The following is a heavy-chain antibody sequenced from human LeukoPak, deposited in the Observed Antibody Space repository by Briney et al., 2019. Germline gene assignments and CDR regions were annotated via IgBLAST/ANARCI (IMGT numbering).Heavy chain of an antibody. Sequence: GPSVKLSCKASGYTFTNYGISWVRQAPGQGLEWMGWISAYNGNTNYAQKFQGRVTMTTDTSTTTAYMEVKSLRSDDTAVFYCARDGGYSSGSSDYWGQGTLVSVSS. D-gene: IGHD6-19*01. CDR1: GYTFTNYG. J-gene: IGHJ4*02. V-gene: IGHV1-18*04. CDR3: ARDGGYSSGSSDY. CDR2: ISAYNGNT.